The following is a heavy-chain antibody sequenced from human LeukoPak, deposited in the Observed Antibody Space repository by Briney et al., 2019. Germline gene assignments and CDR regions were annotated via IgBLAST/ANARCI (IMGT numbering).Heavy chain of an antibody. D-gene: IGHD3-16*02. J-gene: IGHJ4*02. CDR1: GYTFTSYY. CDR2: INPSGGST. Sequence: ASVKVSCKASGYTFTSYYMHWVRQAPGQGLEWMGIINPSGGSTSYAQKFQGRVTMTRDTSTSTVYMELSSLRSEDTAVYYCARVMITFGGVIVKGHYYFDYWGQGTQVTVSS. CDR3: ARVMITFGGVIVKGHYYFDY. V-gene: IGHV1-46*01.